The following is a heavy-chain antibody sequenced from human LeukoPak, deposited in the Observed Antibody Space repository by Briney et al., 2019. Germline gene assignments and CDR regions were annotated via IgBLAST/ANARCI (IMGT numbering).Heavy chain of an antibody. CDR3: ARDLRSSSWSYYFDY. D-gene: IGHD6-13*01. Sequence: PSETLSLTCTVSGDSIRSYYWSWIRQPPGKGLEWIGYVFYSGSTNYNPSLKSRVTTSVDTSKNQFSLKLSSVAAADTAVYYCARDLRSSSWSYYFDYWGQGTLVTVSS. CDR1: GDSIRSYY. V-gene: IGHV4-59*01. CDR2: VFYSGST. J-gene: IGHJ4*02.